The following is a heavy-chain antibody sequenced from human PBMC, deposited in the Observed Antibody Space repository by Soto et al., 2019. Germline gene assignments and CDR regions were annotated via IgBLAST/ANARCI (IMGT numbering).Heavy chain of an antibody. CDR2: IYHSGST. Sequence: QLQLQESGSGLVKPSQTLSLTCAVSGGSISSGGYSWSWIRQPPGKGLEWIWYIYHSGSTYYNTSLKRRVTISVDRSKNQFSLKLSSVTAADTAVYYCARSEDILTGYYYFDYWGQGTLVTVSS. V-gene: IGHV4-30-2*01. CDR1: GGSISSGGYS. D-gene: IGHD3-9*01. J-gene: IGHJ4*02. CDR3: ARSEDILTGYYYFDY.